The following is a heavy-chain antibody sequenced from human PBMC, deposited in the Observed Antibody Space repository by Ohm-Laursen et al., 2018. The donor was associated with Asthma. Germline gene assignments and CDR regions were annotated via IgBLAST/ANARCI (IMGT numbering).Heavy chain of an antibody. CDR3: ARDVMEWYLPAFDF. V-gene: IGHV3-30*03. CDR2: ISYDGSNK. D-gene: IGHD3-3*01. Sequence: SLRLSCTASGFTFSSYGMHWVRQAPGKGLEWVAVISYDGSNKYYADSVKGRFTVSRDDSKNTLHLQMNSLRPDDTAVYYCARDVMEWYLPAFDFWGQGTLVTVSS. CDR1: GFTFSSYG. J-gene: IGHJ4*02.